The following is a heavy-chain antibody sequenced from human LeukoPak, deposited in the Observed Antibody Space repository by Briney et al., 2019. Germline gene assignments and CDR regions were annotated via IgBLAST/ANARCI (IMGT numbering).Heavy chain of an antibody. Sequence: PGGSLRLSCAASGFTFSSYWMSWVRQAPGKGLEWIATISGSGTNTHYADSVKGRLTISRDNSKNTVYVQMNSLRAEDTAVYYCAKDLFPGVAAQPGVWGKGTTVTVSS. J-gene: IGHJ6*04. D-gene: IGHD6-13*01. CDR2: ISGSGTNT. V-gene: IGHV3-23*01. CDR3: AKDLFPGVAAQPGV. CDR1: GFTFSSYW.